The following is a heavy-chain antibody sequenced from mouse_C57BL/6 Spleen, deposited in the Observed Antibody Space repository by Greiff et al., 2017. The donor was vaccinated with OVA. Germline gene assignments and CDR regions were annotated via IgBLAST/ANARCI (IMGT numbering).Heavy chain of an antibody. V-gene: IGHV1-22*01. Sequence: VQLKQSGPELVKPGASVKMSCKASGYTFTDYNMHWVKQSHGKSLEWIGYINPNNGGTSYNQKFKGKATLTVNKSSSTAYMELRSLTSEDSAVYYCARGGTRTGYYRYFDYWGQGTTLTVSS. J-gene: IGHJ2*01. CDR1: GYTFTDYN. D-gene: IGHD1-1*01. CDR2: INPNNGGT. CDR3: ARGGTRTGYYRYFDY.